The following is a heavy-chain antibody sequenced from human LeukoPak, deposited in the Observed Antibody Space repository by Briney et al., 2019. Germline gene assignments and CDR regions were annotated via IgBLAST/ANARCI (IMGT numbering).Heavy chain of an antibody. Sequence: SGGSLRLSCAASGTYWMHWVRQAPGKGLVWVSHINSDGSWTGYADSVKGRFTISKDNAKNTVSLQMNNLRAEDTAVYYCVTFYETYRGRGTLVTVSS. D-gene: IGHD2/OR15-2a*01. CDR1: GTYW. J-gene: IGHJ4*02. CDR2: INSDGSWT. V-gene: IGHV3-74*01. CDR3: VTFYETY.